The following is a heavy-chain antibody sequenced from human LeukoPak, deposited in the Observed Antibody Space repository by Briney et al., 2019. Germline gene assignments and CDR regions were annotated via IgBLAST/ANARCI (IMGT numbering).Heavy chain of an antibody. CDR3: ARGGSGSYDVGYYFDS. CDR2: IYYSGGT. Sequence: SETLSLTCTVSGGSISPYYWNWIRQPPGKGLEWIGYIYYSGGTNYNASLTSRVTISVDTSQNQFSLRLSSVTAADTAVYYCARGGSGSYDVGYYFDSWGQGTLVTVSS. V-gene: IGHV4-59*01. CDR1: GGSISPYY. D-gene: IGHD1-26*01. J-gene: IGHJ4*02.